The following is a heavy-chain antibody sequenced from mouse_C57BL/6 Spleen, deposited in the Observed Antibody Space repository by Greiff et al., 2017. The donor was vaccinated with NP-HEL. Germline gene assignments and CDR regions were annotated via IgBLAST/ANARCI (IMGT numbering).Heavy chain of an antibody. J-gene: IGHJ4*01. CDR2: ISSGGSYT. V-gene: IGHV5-6*01. CDR1: GFTFSSYG. CDR3: ARLGGRYAMDY. Sequence: EVQGVESGGDLVKPGGSLKLSCAASGFTFSSYGMSWVRQTPDKRLEWVATISSGGSYTYYPDSVKGRFTISRDNAKNTLYLQMSSLKSEETAMYYCARLGGRYAMDYWGQGTSVTVSS.